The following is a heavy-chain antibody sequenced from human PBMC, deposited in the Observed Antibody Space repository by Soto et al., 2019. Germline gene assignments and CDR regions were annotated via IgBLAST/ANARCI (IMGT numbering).Heavy chain of an antibody. D-gene: IGHD3-10*01. CDR1: GGSFNTYG. CDR3: ARDGVDVSRTSVRHGALDI. J-gene: IGHJ3*02. Sequence: QVQLVQSGAEVKKPGSSVKVSCKASGGSFNTYGISWVLQAPGQGLEWMGGFLPVFTTAKYAQKFQGRVSITADESTYTAYMELSSLRSEDTAVYLCARDGVDVSRTSVRHGALDIWGQGTVVTVSS. V-gene: IGHV1-69*01. CDR2: FLPVFTTA.